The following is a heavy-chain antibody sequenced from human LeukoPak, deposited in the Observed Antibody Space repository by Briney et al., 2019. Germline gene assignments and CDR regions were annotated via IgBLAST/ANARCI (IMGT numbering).Heavy chain of an antibody. CDR2: IYYSGST. D-gene: IGHD3-22*01. Sequence: PSETLSLTCTVSGGSISSYYWSWIRQPPGKGLEWIGYIYYSGSTNYNPSLKSRVTISVDTSKNQFSLKLSSVTAADTAVYYCASSDYYDSSGSHPFDPWGQGTLVTVSS. V-gene: IGHV4-59*12. CDR3: ASSDYYDSSGSHPFDP. J-gene: IGHJ5*02. CDR1: GGSISSYY.